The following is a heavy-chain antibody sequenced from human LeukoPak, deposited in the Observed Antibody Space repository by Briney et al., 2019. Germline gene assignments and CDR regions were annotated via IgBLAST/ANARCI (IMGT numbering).Heavy chain of an antibody. CDR3: ARGDRIVAAGTAEYFQH. Sequence: GGSLRLSCAASGFTFSSYGMHWVRQAPGKGLEWVAVIWYDGSNKYYADSVKGRFTISRDNSKNTLYLQMNSLRAEDTAVYYCARGDRIVAAGTAEYFQHWGQGTLVTVSS. J-gene: IGHJ1*01. V-gene: IGHV3-33*01. CDR2: IWYDGSNK. CDR1: GFTFSSYG. D-gene: IGHD6-13*01.